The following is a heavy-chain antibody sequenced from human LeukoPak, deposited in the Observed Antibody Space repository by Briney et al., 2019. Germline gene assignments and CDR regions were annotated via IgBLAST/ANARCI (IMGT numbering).Heavy chain of an antibody. D-gene: IGHD6-6*01. CDR3: ARDRRSLAARSLGFDY. J-gene: IGHJ4*02. Sequence: ASVKVSCKASGYIFTGYYMHWVRQAPGQGLEWMGWINPNSGGTNYAQKFQGRVTMTRDTSISTAYMELSRLRSDDTAVYYCARDRRSLAARSLGFDYWGQGTLVTVSS. CDR2: INPNSGGT. CDR1: GYIFTGYY. V-gene: IGHV1-2*02.